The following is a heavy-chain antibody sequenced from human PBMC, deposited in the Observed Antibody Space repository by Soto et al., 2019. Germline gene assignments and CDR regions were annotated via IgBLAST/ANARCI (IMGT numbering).Heavy chain of an antibody. D-gene: IGHD3-22*01. Sequence: ASVKVSCKAYGYTFTSYYMHWVRQAPGQGLEWMGIINPSGGSTSYAQKFQGRVTMTRDTSTSTVYMELSSLRSEDTAVYYCARPGDYYYDSSGYYLDYWGQGTLVTVSS. J-gene: IGHJ4*02. CDR2: INPSGGST. CDR3: ARPGDYYYDSSGYYLDY. V-gene: IGHV1-46*03. CDR1: GYTFTSYY.